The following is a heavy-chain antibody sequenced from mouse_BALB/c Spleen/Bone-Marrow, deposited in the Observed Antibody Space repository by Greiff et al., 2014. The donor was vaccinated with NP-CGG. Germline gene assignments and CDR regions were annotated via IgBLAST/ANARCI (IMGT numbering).Heavy chain of an antibody. D-gene: IGHD1-1*01. CDR2: INPYNGDT. V-gene: IGHV1-37*01. CDR1: GYSFTGYF. J-gene: IGHJ2*01. Sequence: VQLKQSGPELVKPGASVKISCKASGYSFTGYFMSWVKQSHGKSLEWIGRINPYNGDTFYNQKFKGKATLTVDKSSSTAHMELLSLTSEDSAVYYCGRGAYYYGSSYYFDYWGQGTTLTVSS. CDR3: GRGAYYYGSSYYFDY.